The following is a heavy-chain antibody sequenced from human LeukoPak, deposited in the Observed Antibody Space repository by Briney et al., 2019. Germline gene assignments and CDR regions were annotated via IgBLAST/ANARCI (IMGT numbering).Heavy chain of an antibody. CDR3: AREGDYYDSSGYWSWFDP. CDR2: INPNSGGT. D-gene: IGHD3-22*01. V-gene: IGHV1-2*02. J-gene: IGHJ5*02. Sequence: ASVKVSCKASGYTFTGYYMHWVRQAPGQGLEWMGWINPNSGGTNYAQKFQGRVTMTRDTSISTAYMELSRLRSDDTAVYYCAREGDYYDSSGYWSWFDPWGQGTLVTVSS. CDR1: GYTFTGYY.